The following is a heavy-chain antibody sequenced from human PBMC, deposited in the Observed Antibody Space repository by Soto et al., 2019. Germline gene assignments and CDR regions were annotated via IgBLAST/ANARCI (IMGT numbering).Heavy chain of an antibody. CDR2: IDTSGHST. V-gene: IGHV3-74*01. J-gene: IGHJ4*02. D-gene: IGHD3-9*01. Sequence: XVSLRLSCEASGFGFTNFWMHWVRHVPGKGLVWVARIDTSGHSTNYAESVKGRFTISRDNAKNTVSLQMNSLRVEDTGVYYCAKDSWYFDLWSQGSQVTVSS. CDR3: AKDSWYFDL. CDR1: GFGFTNFW.